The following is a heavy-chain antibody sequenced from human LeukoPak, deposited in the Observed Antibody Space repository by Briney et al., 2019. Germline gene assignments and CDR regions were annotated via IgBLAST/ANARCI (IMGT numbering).Heavy chain of an antibody. J-gene: IGHJ3*02. V-gene: IGHV1-46*01. CDR3: ARERSENWGSLTYAYDI. Sequence: ASVKVSCKASGYTFTSYYMHWVRQAPGQGLEWMGIINPSGGSTSYAQKFQGRVTMTRDTSTSTAYRELSSLSSEDTAVYSCARERSENWGSLTYAYDIWGQGTMVTVSS. CDR1: GYTFTSYY. CDR2: INPSGGST. D-gene: IGHD7-27*01.